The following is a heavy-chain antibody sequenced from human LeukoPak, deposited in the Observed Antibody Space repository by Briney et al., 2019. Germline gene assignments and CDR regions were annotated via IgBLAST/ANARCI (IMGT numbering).Heavy chain of an antibody. CDR3: AREKSPDYCSGASCFFDY. D-gene: IGHD2-15*01. CDR2: ISSSSSYI. V-gene: IGHV3-21*01. CDR1: GFTFSSYS. J-gene: IGHJ4*02. Sequence: PGGSLRLSCAASGFTFSSYSMNWVRQAPGKGLEWVSSISSSSSYIYYADSVKGRFTISRDNAKNSLYLQMNSLRAEDTAVYYCAREKSPDYCSGASCFFDYWSQGTLVTVSP.